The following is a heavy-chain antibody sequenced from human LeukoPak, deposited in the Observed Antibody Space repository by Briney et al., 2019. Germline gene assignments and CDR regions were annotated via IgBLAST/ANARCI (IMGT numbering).Heavy chain of an antibody. V-gene: IGHV1-24*01. J-gene: IGHJ4*02. CDR3: ATRQQLESYFDY. D-gene: IGHD6-13*01. CDR1: GYTLTELS. CDR2: FDPEDGET. Sequence: ASVKVSCKVSGYTLTELSMHWVRQAPGKGLEWVGGFDPEDGETIYAQKFQGRVTMTEDTSTDTAYMELRSLRSEDPAVYYCATRQQLESYFDYWGQGTLVTVSS.